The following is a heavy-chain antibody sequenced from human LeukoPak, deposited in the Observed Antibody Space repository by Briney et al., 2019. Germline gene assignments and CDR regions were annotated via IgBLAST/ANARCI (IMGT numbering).Heavy chain of an antibody. CDR3: AKDRWQWLSPEA. CDR1: GVTFSSYG. J-gene: IGHJ4*02. Sequence: PGGSLRLSCAASGVTFSSYGMHWVRQAPGKGLEWVAVISYDGSNKYYADSVKGRFTISRDNSKNTLYLQMNSLRAEDTAVYYCAKDRWQWLSPEAWGQGTLVTVSS. CDR2: ISYDGSNK. D-gene: IGHD6-19*01. V-gene: IGHV3-30*18.